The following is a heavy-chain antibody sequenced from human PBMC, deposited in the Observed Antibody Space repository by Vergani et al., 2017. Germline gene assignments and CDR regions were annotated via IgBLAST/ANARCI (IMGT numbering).Heavy chain of an antibody. D-gene: IGHD3-22*01. Sequence: QVQLVESGGGVVQPGRSLRLSCAASGFTFSSYGMHWVRQAPGKGLEWVAVIWYDGSNKYYADSVKGRFTISRDNSKNTLYLQMNSLRAEDTAVYYCARASSHRYYDSSGSSDYGGQGTLVTVSS. CDR2: IWYDGSNK. J-gene: IGHJ4*02. CDR3: ARASSHRYYDSSGSSDY. CDR1: GFTFSSYG. V-gene: IGHV3-33*01.